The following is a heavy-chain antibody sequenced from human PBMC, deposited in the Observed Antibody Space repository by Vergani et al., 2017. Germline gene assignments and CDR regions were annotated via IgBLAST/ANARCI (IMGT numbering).Heavy chain of an antibody. CDR1: GFNFSPYS. CDR2: INTDGSET. Sequence: EVQLVESGGGLVQPGGSLRLSCAASGFNFSPYSFQWVRRAPGKGLVWVSRINTDGSETKFADSVKGRFTMSRNNDKNTVYLQMGRLRVEDTATYYCARLGLRFAKFYYMDVWVRGTTVSVSS. D-gene: IGHD3-16*01. V-gene: IGHV3-74*03. CDR3: ARLGLRFAKFYYMDV. J-gene: IGHJ6*03.